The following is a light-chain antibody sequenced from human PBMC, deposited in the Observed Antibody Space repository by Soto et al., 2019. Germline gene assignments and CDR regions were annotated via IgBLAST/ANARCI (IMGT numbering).Light chain of an antibody. Sequence: IQLTQSPSSLSASVGDRVTITCRASQGISSYLAWYQQKPGKAPKLLIYAASTLQSGVPSRFSGSGSGTGFTLGVSSVEGGDFASYYCQRGNSYLLFGGGTKVDIK. V-gene: IGKV1-9*01. J-gene: IGKJ3*01. CDR3: QRGNSYLL. CDR1: QGISSY. CDR2: AAS.